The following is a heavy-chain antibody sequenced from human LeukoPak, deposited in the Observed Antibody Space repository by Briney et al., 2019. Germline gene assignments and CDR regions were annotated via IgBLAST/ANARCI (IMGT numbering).Heavy chain of an antibody. CDR3: ARSSVFWSGYYTPRQDYYTTTVWTS. D-gene: IGHD3-3*01. CDR2: IYYSGST. J-gene: IGHJ6*02. CDR1: GGSISSYY. Sequence: SETLSLTCTVSGGSISSYYWSWIRQPPGKGLEWIGYIYYSGSTNYNPSLKSRVTISVDTSKNQFSLKLSSVTAADTAVYYCARSSVFWSGYYTPRQDYYTTTVWTSGAKGPRSPSP. V-gene: IGHV4-59*01.